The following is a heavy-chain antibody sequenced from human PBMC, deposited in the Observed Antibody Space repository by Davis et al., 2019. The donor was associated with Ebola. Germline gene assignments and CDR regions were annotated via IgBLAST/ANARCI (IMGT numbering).Heavy chain of an antibody. CDR2: VNNDGSGT. CDR3: ARRGYGPRALDL. CDR1: GFTFSHSW. J-gene: IGHJ3*01. Sequence: HTGGSLRLSCAATGFTFSHSWMQWVRQAPGKGLMWVSRVNNDGSGTTYADSVKGRFTISRDNAKNSVFLEMTGLTVEDTAVYYCARRGYGPRALDLWGQGTLVTVSS. V-gene: IGHV3-74*01. D-gene: IGHD2-15*01.